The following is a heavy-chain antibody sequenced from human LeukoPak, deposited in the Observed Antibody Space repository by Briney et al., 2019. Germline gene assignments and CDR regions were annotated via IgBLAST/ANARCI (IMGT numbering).Heavy chain of an antibody. V-gene: IGHV3-30*04. J-gene: IGHJ4*02. CDR2: ISYGGGVK. Sequence: GGSLRLSCVASGFAFSTYAMHWLRQPPGKGLERVAVISYGGGVKYYADSVKGRFTISRDSSSNTLYLQMNSLRSEDTAVYYCARDKIQGARDYLDHWGQGTLVTVSS. D-gene: IGHD1-1*01. CDR3: ARDKIQGARDYLDH. CDR1: GFAFSTYA.